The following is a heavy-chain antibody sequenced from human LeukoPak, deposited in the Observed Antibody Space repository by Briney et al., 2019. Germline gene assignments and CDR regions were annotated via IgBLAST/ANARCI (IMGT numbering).Heavy chain of an antibody. CDR3: ARDGAWSYDMYYYYGMDV. D-gene: IGHD1-26*01. J-gene: IGHJ6*02. CDR1: GFTFSDYY. Sequence: GGSLRLSCAASGFTFSDYYMSWIRQAPGKGLEWVSYISSSGSTIYYADSVKGRFTISRDNAKKSLYLQMNSLRAEDTAVYYCARDGAWSYDMYYYYGMDVWGQGTTVTVSS. V-gene: IGHV3-11*01. CDR2: ISSSGSTI.